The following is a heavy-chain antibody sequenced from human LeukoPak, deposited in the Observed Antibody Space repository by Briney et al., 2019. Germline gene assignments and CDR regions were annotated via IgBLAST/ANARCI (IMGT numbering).Heavy chain of an antibody. Sequence: GRSLRLSCAASGFTFSSYAMHWVRQAPGKGLEWVAVMSYDGSNKYYADSVKGRFTISRDNSKNTLYLQVNSLRAEDTAVYYCARDHQLWLRYYFDYWGQGTLVTVSS. V-gene: IGHV3-30*04. D-gene: IGHD5-18*01. J-gene: IGHJ4*02. CDR1: GFTFSSYA. CDR2: MSYDGSNK. CDR3: ARDHQLWLRYYFDY.